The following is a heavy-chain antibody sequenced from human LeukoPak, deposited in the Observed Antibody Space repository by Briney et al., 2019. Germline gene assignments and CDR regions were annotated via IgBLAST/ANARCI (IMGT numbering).Heavy chain of an antibody. D-gene: IGHD6-19*01. CDR1: GGSISSGDYY. V-gene: IGHV4-31*03. J-gene: IGHJ4*02. Sequence: SETLSLTCTVSGGSISSGDYYWSWIRQHPGKGLEWIGYIYPSGSTYYNPSLRSRFTISVDTSKNQFSLKLSSVTAADTAVYYCARVTIAVAGTGYYFDYWGQGTLVTVSS. CDR3: ARVTIAVAGTGYYFDY. CDR2: IYPSGST.